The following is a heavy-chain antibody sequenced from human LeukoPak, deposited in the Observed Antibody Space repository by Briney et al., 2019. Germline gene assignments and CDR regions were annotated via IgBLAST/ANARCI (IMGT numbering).Heavy chain of an antibody. J-gene: IGHJ6*03. CDR2: IYYSGST. D-gene: IGHD6-13*01. CDR3: AREAAAGTPSYYYMDV. V-gene: IGHV4-30-4*07. Sequence: PSETLSLTCAVSGGSISSGGYSWSWIRQPPGKGLEWIGYIYYSGSTYYNPSLKSRVTISVDTSKNRFSLKLSSVTAADTAVYYCAREAAAGTPSYYYMDVWGKGTTVTVSS. CDR1: GGSISSGGYS.